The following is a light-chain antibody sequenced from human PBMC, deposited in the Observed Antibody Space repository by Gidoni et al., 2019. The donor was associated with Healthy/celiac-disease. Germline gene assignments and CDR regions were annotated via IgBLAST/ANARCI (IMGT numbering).Light chain of an antibody. Sequence: DIQMTQSPSSLSASVGDRVTITCGASQSISSSLNWYQQKPVKAPKLLIYAASSLQSGVTSRFSGSGSGTDFTLTISSLQPEDFATYYCQQSYSTPWTFGQGTKVEIK. CDR1: QSISSS. V-gene: IGKV1-39*01. CDR2: AAS. CDR3: QQSYSTPWT. J-gene: IGKJ1*01.